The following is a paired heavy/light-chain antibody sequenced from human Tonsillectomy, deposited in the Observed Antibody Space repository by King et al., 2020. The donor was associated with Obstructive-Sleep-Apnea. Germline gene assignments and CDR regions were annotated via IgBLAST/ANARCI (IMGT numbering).Heavy chain of an antibody. CDR2: ISYRGTT. CDR3: ARDLLHPNYLDF. CDR1: GTSISSNNYY. V-gene: IGHV4-39*07. Sequence: QLQLQESGPGLVKPSETLSLTCTVSGTSISSNNYYWDWVRQPPGKSLEWIGSISYRGTTSYNPSLKSRVAFSVDTSKNQFSLRLTSVTAADTAIYYCARDLLHPNYLDFWGLGNLVTVSS. J-gene: IGHJ4*02.
Light chain of an antibody. CDR3: QVWDATNNYRVI. J-gene: IGLJ2*01. CDR1: NIERKS. V-gene: IGLV3-21*02. CDR2: HDS. Sequence: SYVLTQPHSVSVAPSQTARISCGGDNIERKSVHWYQQKPGQAPVVVIRHDSDRPSGIPGRFSGSNSGSTATLTISRVEAGDEADYYCQVWDATNNYRVIFGGGTKLTVL.